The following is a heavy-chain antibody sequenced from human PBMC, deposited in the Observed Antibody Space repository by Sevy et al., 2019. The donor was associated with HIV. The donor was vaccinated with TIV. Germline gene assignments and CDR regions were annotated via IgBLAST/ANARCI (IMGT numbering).Heavy chain of an antibody. CDR3: ARESAATGDYYYYGMDV. J-gene: IGHJ6*02. CDR2: IYYSGST. D-gene: IGHD2-15*01. CDR1: GGSISSGGYY. V-gene: IGHV4-31*03. Sequence: SETLSLTCTVSGGSISSGGYYWSWIRQHPGKGLEWIGYIYYSGSTYYNPSLKSRVTISVDTSKNQFSLKLSSVTAADTAVYYCARESAATGDYYYYGMDVWGQWTTVTVSS.